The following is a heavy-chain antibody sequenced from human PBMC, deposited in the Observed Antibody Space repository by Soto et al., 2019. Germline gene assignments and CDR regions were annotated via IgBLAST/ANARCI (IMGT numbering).Heavy chain of an antibody. CDR2: INPSGGST. Sequence: ASVKVSCKASGYTFTSYYMHWVRQAPGQGLEWMGIINPSGGSTSYAQKFQGRVTMTRDTSTSTVYMELSSLRSEDTAVYYCARGTGVYYYYYGMDVWGQGTTVTVSS. J-gene: IGHJ6*02. CDR3: ARGTGVYYYYYGMDV. CDR1: GYTFTSYY. D-gene: IGHD1-1*01. V-gene: IGHV1-46*01.